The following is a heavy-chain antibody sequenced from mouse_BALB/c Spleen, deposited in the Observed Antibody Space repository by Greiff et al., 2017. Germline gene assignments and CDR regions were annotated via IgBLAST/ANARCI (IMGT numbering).Heavy chain of an antibody. CDR3: ARTTEAWFAY. CDR2: INPSNGRT. CDR1: GYTFTSYW. J-gene: IGHJ3*01. V-gene: IGHV1S81*02. D-gene: IGHD1-1*01. Sequence: QVQLQQPGAELVKPGASVKLSCKASGYTFTSYWMHWVKQRPGQGLEWIGEINPSNGRTNYNEKFKSKATLTVDKSSSTAYMQLSSLTSEDSAVYFCARTTEAWFAYWGQGTLVTVSA.